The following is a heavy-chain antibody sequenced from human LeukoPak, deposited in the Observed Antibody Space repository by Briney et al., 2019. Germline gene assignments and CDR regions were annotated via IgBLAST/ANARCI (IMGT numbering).Heavy chain of an antibody. V-gene: IGHV4-34*01. D-gene: IGHD3-16*02. J-gene: IGHJ4*02. CDR1: GGSFSGYY. Sequence: PSETLSLTCAVYGGSFSGYYWSWLRQSPGKGLEWIGEIQPSGSIYYNPSLESRINISPDTSKNQFSLKLSSVTTADTAVYYCARGSDRYNVAYWGPGTLVTVSS. CDR3: ARGSDRYNVAY. CDR2: IQPSGSI.